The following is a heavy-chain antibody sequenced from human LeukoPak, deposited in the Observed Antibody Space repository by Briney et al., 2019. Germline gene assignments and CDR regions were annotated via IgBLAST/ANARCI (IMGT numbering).Heavy chain of an antibody. CDR3: AISGPGYSYGSSFDY. V-gene: IGHV5-51*01. CDR1: GYSFTSYW. CDR2: IYPGDSDT. Sequence: GESLKISCKGSGYSFTSYWIGWVRQMPGKGLEWMGIIYPGDSDTGYSPSFQGQVTISADKSISTAYLQWSSLKASDTAMYYCAISGPGYSYGSSFDYWGQGTLVTVSS. D-gene: IGHD5-18*01. J-gene: IGHJ4*02.